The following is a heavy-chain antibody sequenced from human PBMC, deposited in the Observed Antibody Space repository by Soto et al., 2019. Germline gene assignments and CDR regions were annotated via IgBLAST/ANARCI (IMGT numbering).Heavy chain of an antibody. CDR1: GYTFTSYG. D-gene: IGHD1-1*01. V-gene: IGHV1-18*01. CDR2: ISAHNGNT. J-gene: IGHJ4*02. Sequence: QVHLVQSGAEVKKPGASVKVSCKGSGYTFTSYGITWVRQAPGQGLEWMGWISAHNGNTNYARKLQGRVTVTRDTSTSTAYMELRSLRSDDTAVYYWARGRYGDYWGQGARVTVSS. CDR3: ARGRYGDY.